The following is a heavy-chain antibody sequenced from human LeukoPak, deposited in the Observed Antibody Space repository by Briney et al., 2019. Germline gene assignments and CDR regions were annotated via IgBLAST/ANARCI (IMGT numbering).Heavy chain of an antibody. J-gene: IGHJ5*02. V-gene: IGHV4-38-2*02. CDR2: TSHSDSP. CDR1: GMSITSRHY. CDR3: ARDFGETSLPNWFDP. D-gene: IGHD3-16*01. Sequence: AETLSLTCSVSGMSITSRHYWGWIRQPPGKGLEWIGSTSHSDSPYYNPSLESRVTISLDTSRNQFSLKLTSVTAADTAVYYCARDFGETSLPNWFDPWGQGTLVTVSS.